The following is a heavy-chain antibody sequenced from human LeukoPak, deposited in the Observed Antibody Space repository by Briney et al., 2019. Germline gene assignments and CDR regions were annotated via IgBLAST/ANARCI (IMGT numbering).Heavy chain of an antibody. J-gene: IGHJ6*02. CDR1: GFTFSSYS. CDR3: ASSSLRYFDWLLDV. V-gene: IGHV3-21*01. D-gene: IGHD3-9*01. CDR2: ISSSSSYI. Sequence: GGSLRLSCAASGFTFSSYSMNWVRQAPGKGLEWVSSISSSSSYIYYADPVEGRFTISRDNAKNSLYLQMNSLRAEDTAVYYCASSSLRYFDWLLDVWGQGTTVTVSS.